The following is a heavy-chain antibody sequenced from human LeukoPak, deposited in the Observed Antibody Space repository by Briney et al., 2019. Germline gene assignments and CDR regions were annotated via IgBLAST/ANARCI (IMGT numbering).Heavy chain of an antibody. CDR1: GGSLNGHY. J-gene: IGHJ4*02. V-gene: IGHV4-34*01. CDR2: GSESGGT. CDR3: ARMDY. Sequence: SETLSLTCAVYGGSLNGHYWSWIRQPPGKGLEWIGEGSESGGTKFNPSLKSRVTISADTPKNQFSLKLGSVTAADTAVYYCARMDYWGQGTLVTVSS.